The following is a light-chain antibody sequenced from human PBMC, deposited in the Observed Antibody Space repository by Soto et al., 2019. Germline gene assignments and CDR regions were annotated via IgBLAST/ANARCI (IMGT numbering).Light chain of an antibody. CDR2: EVS. J-gene: IGLJ1*01. CDR1: SSDVGGYNY. V-gene: IGLV2-14*01. Sequence: QSALTQPASVSGSPGQSITISCTGTSSDVGGYNYVSWYQQHPGKAPKLMIYEVSSRPSGASNRFSGSKSCNTASLTISGLQAEDEADYYCSSYTSSSTYVFGPGTKLTVL. CDR3: SSYTSSSTYV.